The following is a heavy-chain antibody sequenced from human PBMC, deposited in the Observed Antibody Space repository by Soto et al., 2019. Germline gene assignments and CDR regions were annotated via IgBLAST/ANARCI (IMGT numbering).Heavy chain of an antibody. J-gene: IGHJ5*02. CDR1: GGSLNNYY. CDR2: IYTTGNT. V-gene: IGHV4-4*07. CDR3: ARGSLQFDP. Sequence: LPLTCTVSGGSLNNYYWSWIRQPAGKGLEWIGRIYTTGNTNYKSSLRSRVTMSVDTSKNQFSLKLRFLTAADTAMYYCARGSLQFDPWGQGTLVTVSS.